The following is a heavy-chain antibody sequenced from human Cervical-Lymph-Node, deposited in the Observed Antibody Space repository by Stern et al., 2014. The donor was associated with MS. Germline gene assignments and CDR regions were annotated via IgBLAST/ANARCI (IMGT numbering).Heavy chain of an antibody. CDR2: IYWDDSK. CDR1: GFSLSTSGVG. V-gene: IGHV2-5*02. CDR3: ATHAPGVVPAALDY. D-gene: IGHD2-2*01. Sequence: QVTLRESGPTLVKPTQTLTLTCTFSGFSLSTSGVGVGWFGQPPGKALEGLAFIYWDDSKRYSPSLKNRLTITKDPSKNQVVLTMNNMDPVDTATFYCATHAPGVVPAALDYWGQGTLVTVS. J-gene: IGHJ4*02.